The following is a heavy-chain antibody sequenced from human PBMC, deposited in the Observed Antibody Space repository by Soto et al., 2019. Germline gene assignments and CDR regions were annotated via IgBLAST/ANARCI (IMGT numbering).Heavy chain of an antibody. V-gene: IGHV4-31*03. D-gene: IGHD3-3*01. CDR1: GGSISSGGYY. Sequence: SETLSLTCTVSGGSISSGGYYWSWIRQHPGKGLEWIGYIYYSGSTYYNPSLKSRVTISVDTSKNQFSLKLSSVTAADTAVYYCARISTIFGVVFNWFDPWGQGTLVTVSS. J-gene: IGHJ5*02. CDR2: IYYSGST. CDR3: ARISTIFGVVFNWFDP.